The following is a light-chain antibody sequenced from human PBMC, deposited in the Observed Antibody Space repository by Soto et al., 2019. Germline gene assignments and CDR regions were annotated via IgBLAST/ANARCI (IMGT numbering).Light chain of an antibody. Sequence: QSVLTQPPSVSGAPGQRVTISCTGSSSNIGADYDVHWYQHLPGTAPKLLIFGDYNRPSGLPDRISGSRSGTSASLAITGLQADDEADYYCQSYDRSLSGFVFGTGTKVTVL. V-gene: IGLV1-40*01. CDR1: SSNIGADYD. J-gene: IGLJ1*01. CDR2: GDY. CDR3: QSYDRSLSGFV.